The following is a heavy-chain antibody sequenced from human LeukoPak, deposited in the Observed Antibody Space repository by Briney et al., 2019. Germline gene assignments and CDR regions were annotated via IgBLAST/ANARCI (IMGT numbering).Heavy chain of an antibody. CDR3: ARVRWDLRLNYYYMDV. CDR2: IFHSADT. D-gene: IGHD1-26*01. J-gene: IGHJ6*03. CDR1: GGSISSSSYY. V-gene: IGHV4-39*07. Sequence: PSETLSLTCTVSGGSISSSSYYWGWIRQPPGKGLEWIGNIFHSADTYYNPSLKSRVTISVDMSKSQFSLRLRSVTAADTAVYYCARVRWDLRLNYYYMDVWGEGTTVTVSS.